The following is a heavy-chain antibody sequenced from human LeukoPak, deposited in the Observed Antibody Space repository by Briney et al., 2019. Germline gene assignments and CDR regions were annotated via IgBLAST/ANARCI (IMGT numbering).Heavy chain of an antibody. CDR3: ARGDSLSNHVY. Sequence: SETLSLTCAVYGGSFRGYYWSWIRQPPGKGLEWIGEINHSGSTNYNPSLKSRVTISVDTSKNQFSLKLSSVTAADTAVYYCARGDSLSNHVYWGQGTPVTVSS. J-gene: IGHJ4*02. V-gene: IGHV4-34*01. CDR2: INHSGST. CDR1: GGSFRGYY. D-gene: IGHD1-14*01.